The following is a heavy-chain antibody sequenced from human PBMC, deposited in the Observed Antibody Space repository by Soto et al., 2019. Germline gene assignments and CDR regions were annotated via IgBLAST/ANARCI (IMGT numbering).Heavy chain of an antibody. CDR1: GGSFSGYY. CDR2: INHSGST. Sequence: NPSETLSLTCAVYGGSFSGYYWSWIRQPPGKGLEWIGEINHSGSTNYNPSLKSRVTISVDTSKNQFSLKLSSVTAADTAVYYCARKVTIDYWGQGTLVTVSS. V-gene: IGHV4-34*01. D-gene: IGHD4-17*01. J-gene: IGHJ4*02. CDR3: ARKVTIDY.